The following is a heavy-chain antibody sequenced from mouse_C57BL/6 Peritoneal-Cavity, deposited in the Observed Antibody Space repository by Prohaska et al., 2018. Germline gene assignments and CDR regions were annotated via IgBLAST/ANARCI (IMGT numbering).Heavy chain of an antibody. CDR1: GFSLTSYG. V-gene: IGHV2-6*03. CDR3: ARGLLKAMDY. J-gene: IGHJ4*01. Sequence: LSITCTVSGFSLTSYGVHWVRQPPGKGLEWLVVIWSDGSTTYNSALKSRLSISKDNSKSQVFLKMNSLQTDDTVMYYCARGLLKAMDYWGQGTSVTVSS. D-gene: IGHD1-3*01. CDR2: IWSDGST.